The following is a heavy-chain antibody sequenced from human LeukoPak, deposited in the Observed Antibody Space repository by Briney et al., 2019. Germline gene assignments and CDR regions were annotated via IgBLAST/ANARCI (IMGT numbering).Heavy chain of an antibody. CDR3: ASWPGYSSGWVQRYNHVFDY. Sequence: PGGSLRLSCAASGFTFSSYGMHWVRQAPGKGLEWVAVISYDGSNKYYADSVKGRFTISRDNSKNTLYLQMNSLRAEDTAVYYCASWPGYSSGWVQRYNHVFDYWGQGTLVTVSS. CDR1: GFTFSSYG. V-gene: IGHV3-30*03. CDR2: ISYDGSNK. J-gene: IGHJ4*02. D-gene: IGHD6-19*01.